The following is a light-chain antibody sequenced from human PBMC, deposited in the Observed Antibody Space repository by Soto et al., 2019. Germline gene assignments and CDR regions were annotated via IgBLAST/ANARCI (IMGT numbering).Light chain of an antibody. J-gene: IGKJ5*01. Sequence: DIQLTQSPSFLSASVGDRVTITCRASQGISNYLAWYQQKPGKAPNLLIYVASTLQSGVPSRFSGSGSRTEFTLTISSRQPEDIPTYYWQKLFSFPPTFGQGTRLEIK. CDR1: QGISNY. V-gene: IGKV1-9*01. CDR3: QKLFSFPPT. CDR2: VAS.